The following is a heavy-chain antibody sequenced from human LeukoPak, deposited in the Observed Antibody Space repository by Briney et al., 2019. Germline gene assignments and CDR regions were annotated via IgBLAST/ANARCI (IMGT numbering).Heavy chain of an antibody. CDR1: GGSISSGGYY. J-gene: IGHJ3*02. D-gene: IGHD4/OR15-4a*01. CDR3: ARHLQSYGAHDAFDM. Sequence: SETLSLTCTVSGGSISSGGYYWSWIRQPPGKGLEWIGYIYHSGSTYYNPSLKSRVTISVDRSKNQFSLKLSSVTAADTAVYYCARHLQSYGAHDAFDMWGQGTMVSVSS. CDR2: IYHSGST. V-gene: IGHV4-30-2*01.